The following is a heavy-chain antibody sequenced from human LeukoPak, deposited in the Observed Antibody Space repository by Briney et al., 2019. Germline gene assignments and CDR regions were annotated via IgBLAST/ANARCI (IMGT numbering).Heavy chain of an antibody. Sequence: SETLSLTCTVSGGSISSSSYYWGWIRQPPGKGLEWIGSIYYSGSTYYNPSLKSRVTISVDTSKNQFSLKLSSVTAADTAVYYCARHLSDYYGSGGYYNSWGQGTLVTVFS. CDR2: IYYSGST. CDR1: GGSISSSSYY. J-gene: IGHJ4*02. D-gene: IGHD3-10*01. CDR3: ARHLSDYYGSGGYYNS. V-gene: IGHV4-39*01.